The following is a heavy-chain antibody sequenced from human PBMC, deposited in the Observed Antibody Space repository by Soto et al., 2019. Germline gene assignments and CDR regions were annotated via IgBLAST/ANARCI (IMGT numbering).Heavy chain of an antibody. V-gene: IGHV1-69*02. J-gene: IGHJ4*02. CDR3: ANRDIASGNY. CDR2: IIPILGVT. CDR1: GGTFSSYT. Sequence: VQLVQSGAEVKKPGSSVKVSCKASGGTFSSYTITWVRQAPGQGLEWMGRIIPILGVTDYARNLQGRVTLTADKSTSTAYMELRSLISEDTAVYYCANRDIASGNYWGQGTLVTVSS. D-gene: IGHD1-1*01.